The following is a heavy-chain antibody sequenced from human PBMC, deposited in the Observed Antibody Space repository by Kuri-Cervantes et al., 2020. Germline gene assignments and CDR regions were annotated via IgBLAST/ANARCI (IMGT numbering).Heavy chain of an antibody. D-gene: IGHD3-3*01. J-gene: IGHJ6*02. CDR3: ARGLHYDFWSGYYTPYGMDV. CDR2: IYYSVST. Sequence: SETLSLTCTVSGGSISSYYRSWIRQPPGKGLEWIGYIYYSVSTNYNPSLKSRVTISVDTSNNQFSLKLSSVTAADTAVYYCARGLHYDFWSGYYTPYGMDVWGQGTTVTVSS. CDR1: GGSISSYY. V-gene: IGHV4-59*01.